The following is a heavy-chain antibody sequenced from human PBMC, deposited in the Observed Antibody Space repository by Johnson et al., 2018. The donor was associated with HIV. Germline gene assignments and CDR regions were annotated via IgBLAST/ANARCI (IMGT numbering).Heavy chain of an antibody. D-gene: IGHD1-26*01. V-gene: IGHV3-9*01. CDR3: ARDPSGSYAEVTPDARFDI. CDR1: GFTFDDYA. J-gene: IGHJ3*02. CDR2: ISWNSGSI. Sequence: VQLVESGGGLVQPGRSLRLSCAASGFTFDDYAMHWVRQAPGKGLEWVSGISWNSGSIGYADSVTGRFTISRDKAKNSLYLQRNSLRAEDTAVYYCARDPSGSYAEVTPDARFDIWGQGTMVTVSS.